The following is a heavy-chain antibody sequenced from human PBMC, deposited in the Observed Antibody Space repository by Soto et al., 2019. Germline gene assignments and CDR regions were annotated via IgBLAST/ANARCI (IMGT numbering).Heavy chain of an antibody. CDR3: ARGRAHYDFWSGYYGDFDY. Sequence: ESGGGVVQPGRSLRLSCAASGFTFSSYGMHWVRQAPGKGLEWVAVIWYDGSNKYYADSVKGRFTISRDNSKNTLYLQMNSLRAEDTAVYYCARGRAHYDFWSGYYGDFDYWGQGTLVTVSS. CDR1: GFTFSSYG. CDR2: IWYDGSNK. D-gene: IGHD3-3*01. J-gene: IGHJ4*02. V-gene: IGHV3-33*01.